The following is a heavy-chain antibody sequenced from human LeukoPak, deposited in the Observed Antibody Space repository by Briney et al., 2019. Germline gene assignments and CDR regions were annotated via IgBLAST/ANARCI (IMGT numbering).Heavy chain of an antibody. CDR3: AREGIIWGTYRYFDY. V-gene: IGHV3-48*01. CDR1: GFTFDAYA. J-gene: IGHJ4*02. D-gene: IGHD3-16*02. CDR2: ITSSSSTI. Sequence: GGSLRLSCAASGFTFDAYAMNWVRQAPGKGLEWLSYITSSSSTIYYADSVKGRFTISRDNAKNSLYLQMNILRAEDTAVYYCAREGIIWGTYRYFDYWGQGTLVTVSS.